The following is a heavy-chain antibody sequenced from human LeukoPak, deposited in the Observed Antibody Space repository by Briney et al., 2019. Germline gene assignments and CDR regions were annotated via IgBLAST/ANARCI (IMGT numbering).Heavy chain of an antibody. CDR1: GFTFTNYD. CDR3: ARVYYDSSGYYGGYYFDY. CDR2: LNPKSGDT. D-gene: IGHD3-22*01. V-gene: IGHV1-8*01. J-gene: IGHJ4*02. Sequence: ASVKVSCKASGFTFTNYDINWVRQAPGQGLEWMGWLNPKSGDTGYAQKLQGRVTMTTDTSTSTAYMELRSLRSDDTAVYYCARVYYDSSGYYGGYYFDYWGQGTLVTVSS.